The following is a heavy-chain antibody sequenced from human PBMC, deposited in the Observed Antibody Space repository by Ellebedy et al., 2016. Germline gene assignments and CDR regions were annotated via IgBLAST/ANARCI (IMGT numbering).Heavy chain of an antibody. D-gene: IGHD5-12*01. CDR1: GFTFSSYG. CDR2: ISYDGSNK. CDR3: AKDRDSGYDFGGWFDP. V-gene: IGHV3-30*18. J-gene: IGHJ5*02. Sequence: GGSLRLXXAAYGFTFSSYGMHWVRQAPGKGLEWVAVISYDGSNKYYADSVKGRFTISRDNSKNTLYLQMNSLRAEDTAVYYCAKDRDSGYDFGGWFDPWGQGTLVTVSS.